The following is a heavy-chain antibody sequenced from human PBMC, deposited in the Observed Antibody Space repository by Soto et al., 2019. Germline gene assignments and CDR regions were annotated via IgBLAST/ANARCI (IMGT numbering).Heavy chain of an antibody. Sequence: QVQLQESGPGLVKPSQTLSLTCTVSGGSISSGCYYWSWIRQHPGKGLEWNGYIYYSGSTDYNPYLKSRVTIAVHTSKNQFSLKLSSVTAADTAVYYCARANELFPPRDYYGMDVWGQGTTVTVSS. CDR3: ARANELFPPRDYYGMDV. V-gene: IGHV4-31*03. CDR1: GGSISSGCYY. CDR2: IYYSGST. D-gene: IGHD3-10*01. J-gene: IGHJ6*02.